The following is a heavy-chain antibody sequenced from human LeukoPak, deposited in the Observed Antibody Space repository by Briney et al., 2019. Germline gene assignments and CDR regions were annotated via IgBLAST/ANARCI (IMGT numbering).Heavy chain of an antibody. CDR2: INHSGST. D-gene: IGHD3-10*01. Sequence: SETLSLTCAVYGGSFSGYYWTWIRQPPGKGLEWIGEINHSGSTNYNPSLKSRVTISIDTSKNQISLNLISVAAADTALYYCAGRTTPGVFRGQGTLATVSS. CDR1: GGSFSGYY. CDR3: AGRTTPGVF. V-gene: IGHV4-34*01. J-gene: IGHJ4*02.